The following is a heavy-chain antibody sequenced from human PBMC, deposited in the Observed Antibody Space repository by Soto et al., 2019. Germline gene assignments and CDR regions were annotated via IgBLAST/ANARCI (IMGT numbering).Heavy chain of an antibody. Sequence: QSGGSLRLSCAASGFTFSSFEMNWVRQGPGKGLEWVSYISGNGNTIYYADSVKGRFTTSRDNAKNSLFLQMNSLTMEDTGVYYCARDRSGSYDNWFGPWGQGTLVTVSS. CDR2: ISGNGNTI. CDR1: GFTFSSFE. J-gene: IGHJ5*02. CDR3: ARDRSGSYDNWFGP. D-gene: IGHD1-26*01. V-gene: IGHV3-48*03.